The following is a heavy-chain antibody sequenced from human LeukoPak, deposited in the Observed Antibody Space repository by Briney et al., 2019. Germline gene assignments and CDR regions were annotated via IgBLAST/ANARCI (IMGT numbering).Heavy chain of an antibody. CDR1: GFTISSNY. J-gene: IGHJ3*02. D-gene: IGHD1-1*01. CDR2: IFNSGDT. Sequence: GGSLRLSCAASGFTISSNYMNWVRQAPGKGLEWVSVIFNSGDTYYADSVKGRFTISRDTSKNTLYLQMNSLRVDDTAVYYCARDPAPATGAFDIWGQGTMVIIS. CDR3: ARDPAPATGAFDI. V-gene: IGHV3-53*01.